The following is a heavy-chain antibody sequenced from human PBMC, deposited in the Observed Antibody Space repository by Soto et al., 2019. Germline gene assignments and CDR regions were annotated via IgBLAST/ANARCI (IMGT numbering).Heavy chain of an antibody. Sequence: GGSLRLSCAASGFTFSSYSMNWVRQAPGKGLEWVSSISSSSSYIYYADSVKGRFTISRDNAKNSLYLQMNSLRAEDTAVYYCARVGSSGPRGVDDAFDIWGQGTMVTVSS. CDR1: GFTFSSYS. CDR2: ISSSSSYI. V-gene: IGHV3-21*01. J-gene: IGHJ3*02. CDR3: ARVGSSGPRGVDDAFDI. D-gene: IGHD6-19*01.